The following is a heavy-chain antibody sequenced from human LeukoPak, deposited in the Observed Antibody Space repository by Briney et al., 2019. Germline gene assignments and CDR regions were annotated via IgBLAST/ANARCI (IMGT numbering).Heavy chain of an antibody. CDR2: INHSGST. CDR1: GGSFSGYY. CDR3: ARIRDYYDSSGYYYVTYFDY. D-gene: IGHD3-22*01. V-gene: IGHV4-34*01. J-gene: IGHJ4*02. Sequence: SETMSLTCAVYGGSFSGYYWSWIRQPPGKGLEWIGEINHSGSTNYNPSLKSRVTISVDTSKNQFSLKLSSVTAVDTAVYYCARIRDYYDSSGYYYVTYFDYWGQGTLVTVSS.